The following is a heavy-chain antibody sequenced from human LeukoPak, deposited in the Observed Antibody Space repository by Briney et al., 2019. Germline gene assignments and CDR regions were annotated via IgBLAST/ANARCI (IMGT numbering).Heavy chain of an antibody. CDR2: VSSSGDNT. CDR3: AKALRIAAAGTGDWFDP. CDR1: GFTFNSYD. V-gene: IGHV3-23*01. J-gene: IGHJ5*02. Sequence: PGGSLRLSCAASGFTFNSYDMNWVRQSPGKGLEWVSGVSSSGDNTHYADSVKGRFTISRDNSKNTLYLQMNSLRAEDTAVYYCAKALRIAAAGTGDWFDPWGQGTLVTVSS. D-gene: IGHD6-13*01.